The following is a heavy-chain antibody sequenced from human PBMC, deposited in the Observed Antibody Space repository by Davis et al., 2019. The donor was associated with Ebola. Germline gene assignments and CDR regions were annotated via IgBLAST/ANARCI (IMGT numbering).Heavy chain of an antibody. V-gene: IGHV2-5*01. J-gene: IGHJ1*01. CDR2: IYWNDDK. CDR3: AHILSSSLRKKKTEYFQH. CDR1: GFSLSTSGVG. D-gene: IGHD6-13*01. Sequence: SGPTLVKPTQTLTLTCTFSGFSLSTSGVGVGWIRQPPGKALEWLALIYWNDDKRYSPSLKSRLTITKDTSKNQVVLTMTNMDPVDTATYYCAHILSSSLRKKKTEYFQHWGQGTLVTVSS.